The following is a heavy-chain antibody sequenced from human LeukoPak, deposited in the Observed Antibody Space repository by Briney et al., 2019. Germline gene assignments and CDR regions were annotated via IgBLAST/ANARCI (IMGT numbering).Heavy chain of an antibody. V-gene: IGHV7-4-1*02. CDR1: GYTFTSYA. CDR3: ARYHVKLGSTFHPFDAFDV. D-gene: IGHD2/OR15-2a*01. CDR2: VNTNTGNP. J-gene: IGHJ3*01. Sequence: ASVKVSCKASGYTFTSYAMNWVRQAPGQGLEWMGWVNTNTGNPTYAQGFTGRFVSSLDTSGSTAYLQISSLKAEDTAVYYCARYHVKLGSTFHPFDAFDVWGQGTLVTVSS.